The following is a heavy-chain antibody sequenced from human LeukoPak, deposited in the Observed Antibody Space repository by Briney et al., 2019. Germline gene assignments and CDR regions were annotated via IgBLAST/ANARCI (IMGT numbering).Heavy chain of an antibody. CDR3: ARGQRWLRSLNMDV. V-gene: IGHV4-34*01. J-gene: IGHJ6*03. D-gene: IGHD5-12*01. CDR2: INHSGST. Sequence: SETLSLTCAVYGGSFSGYYWSWIRQPPGKGLEWIGEINHSGSTNYNPSLKSRVTISVDTSKNQFSQKLSSVTAADTAVYYCARGQRWLRSLNMDVWGKGTTVTVSS. CDR1: GGSFSGYY.